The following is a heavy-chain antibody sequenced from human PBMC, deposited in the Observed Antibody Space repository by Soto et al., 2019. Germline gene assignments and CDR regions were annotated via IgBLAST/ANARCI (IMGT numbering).Heavy chain of an antibody. Sequence: SETLSLTCAVYGGSFSGYYWSWIRQPPGKGLEWIGEINHSGSTNYNPSLKSRVTISVDTSKNQFSLKLSSVTAADTAVYYCAREKYYGSGSYRYYYYYRMDVWGQGTTVS. CDR2: INHSGST. D-gene: IGHD3-10*01. J-gene: IGHJ6*02. V-gene: IGHV4-34*01. CDR1: GGSFSGYY. CDR3: AREKYYGSGSYRYYYYYRMDV.